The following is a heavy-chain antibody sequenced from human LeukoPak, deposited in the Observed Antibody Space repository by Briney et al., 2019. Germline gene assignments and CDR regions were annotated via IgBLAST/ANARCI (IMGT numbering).Heavy chain of an antibody. CDR2: IIPIFGTA. Sequence: ASVKVSCKASGGTFSSYAISWVRQAPGQGLEWMGGIIPIFGTANYAQKFQGRVTITTDESTSTAYMELSSLRSEDTAVYYCARASMGATYNDAFDIWGQGTMVTVSS. CDR1: GGTFSSYA. D-gene: IGHD1-26*01. V-gene: IGHV1-69*05. J-gene: IGHJ3*02. CDR3: ARASMGATYNDAFDI.